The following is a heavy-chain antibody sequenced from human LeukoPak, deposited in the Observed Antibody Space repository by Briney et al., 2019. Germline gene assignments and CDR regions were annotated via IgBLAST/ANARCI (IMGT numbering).Heavy chain of an antibody. Sequence: PSQTLSLTCTVSGGSISSGGYYWSWIRQHPGKGLEWIGYIYYSGSTYYNPSLKSRVTISVDTSKNQFSLKLSSVTAADTAVYYCARANRQPLYYFDYWGQGTLVTVSP. J-gene: IGHJ4*02. CDR3: ARANRQPLYYFDY. CDR1: GGSISSGGYY. CDR2: IYYSGST. V-gene: IGHV4-31*03. D-gene: IGHD1-1*01.